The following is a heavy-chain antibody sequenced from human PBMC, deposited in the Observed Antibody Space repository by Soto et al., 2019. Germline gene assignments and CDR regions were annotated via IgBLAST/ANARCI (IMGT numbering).Heavy chain of an antibody. CDR2: INPSGGST. CDR3: AREVAAAGLDY. CDR1: GYTFTSYY. D-gene: IGHD6-13*01. Sequence: ASVKVSCTASGYTFTSYYMHWVRQAPGQGLEWMGIINPSGGSTSYAQKFQGRVTMTRDTSTSTVYMELSSLRSEDTAVYYCAREVAAAGLDYWGQGTLVTVSS. J-gene: IGHJ4*02. V-gene: IGHV1-46*01.